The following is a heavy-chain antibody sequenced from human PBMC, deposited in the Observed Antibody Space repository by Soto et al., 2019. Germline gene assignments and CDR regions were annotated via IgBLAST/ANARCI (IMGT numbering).Heavy chain of an antibody. V-gene: IGHV3-53*01. D-gene: IGHD2-21*02. Sequence: PGGSLRLSCAASGFTVSSNYMGWVRQAPGKGLEWVSVIYSGGSTYYADSVKGRFTISRDNSKNTLYLQMNSLRAEDTAVYCCARVKADCGGDCFNGMDVWGQGTTVTVSS. J-gene: IGHJ6*02. CDR3: ARVKADCGGDCFNGMDV. CDR1: GFTVSSNY. CDR2: IYSGGST.